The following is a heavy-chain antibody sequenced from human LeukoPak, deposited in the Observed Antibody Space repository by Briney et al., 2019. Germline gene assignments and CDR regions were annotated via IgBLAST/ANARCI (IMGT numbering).Heavy chain of an antibody. CDR1: GFTVSNNY. CDR3: AGFSHKGV. J-gene: IGHJ6*02. V-gene: IGHV3-66*01. CDR2: IYSGGST. Sequence: GGSLRLSCAASGFTVSNNYMSWVRQAPGTGLEWVALIYSGGSTYYADFVKGRFTISRDNSKNTLYLQMSSLRAEDTAVYYCAGFSHKGVWGQGTTVTVSS.